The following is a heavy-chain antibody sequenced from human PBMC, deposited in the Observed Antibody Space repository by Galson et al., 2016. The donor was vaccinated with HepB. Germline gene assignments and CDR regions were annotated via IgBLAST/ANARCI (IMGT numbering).Heavy chain of an antibody. J-gene: IGHJ4*02. CDR2: IYHGGNT. D-gene: IGHD2-8*01. CDR3: ARHITVSGTRGFDY. Sequence: SETLSLTCTVSGGSISGRSYYWGWIRQPPGKGLEWIGSIYHGGNTYHNPSLNSRVSISIDESKNQLSLGLTSVTAADTAVYYCARHITVSGTRGFDYWGQGILVTVSS. V-gene: IGHV4-39*07. CDR1: GGSISGRSYY.